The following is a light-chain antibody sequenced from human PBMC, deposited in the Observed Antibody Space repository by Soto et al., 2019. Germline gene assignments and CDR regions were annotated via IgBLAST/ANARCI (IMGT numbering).Light chain of an antibody. Sequence: QSALTQPASVSGSPGQSITISCTGTSADVGGYNFVSWYQHHPGKAPKLMIYDVSNRPSGVSNRFSGSKSANTASLTISGLQAEDEPDYYCSSYTSSRTHVVFGGGTKLTVL. V-gene: IGLV2-14*03. J-gene: IGLJ2*01. CDR1: SADVGGYNF. CDR2: DVS. CDR3: SSYTSSRTHVV.